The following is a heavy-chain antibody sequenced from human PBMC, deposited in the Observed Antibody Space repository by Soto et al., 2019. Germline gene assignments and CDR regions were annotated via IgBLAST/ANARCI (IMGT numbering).Heavy chain of an antibody. Sequence: QVQLVQSGAEVKKPGASVKVSCKASDYTFTSYDISWVRQAPGQGLEWMGWISAYSGNTNYAQKFQGRVTMTTDTYPSTPYMELRSQRPDNTAVYYCARAGQKEYYFDYWGRGTLFTVSS. CDR3: ARAGQKEYYFDY. V-gene: IGHV1-18*01. CDR1: DYTFTSYD. J-gene: IGHJ4*02. CDR2: ISAYSGNT.